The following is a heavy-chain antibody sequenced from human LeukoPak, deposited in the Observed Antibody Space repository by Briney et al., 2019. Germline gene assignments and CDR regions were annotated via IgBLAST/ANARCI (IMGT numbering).Heavy chain of an antibody. CDR2: ISYDGSNK. D-gene: IGHD1-20*01. Sequence: AGGSLRLSCAASGFTFSSYGMHWVRQAPGKGLEWVAVISYDGSNKYYADSVKGRFTISRDNSKNTLYLQMNSLRAEDTAVYYCAKDLLITGKLDYWGQGTLVTVSS. J-gene: IGHJ4*02. V-gene: IGHV3-30*18. CDR1: GFTFSSYG. CDR3: AKDLLITGKLDY.